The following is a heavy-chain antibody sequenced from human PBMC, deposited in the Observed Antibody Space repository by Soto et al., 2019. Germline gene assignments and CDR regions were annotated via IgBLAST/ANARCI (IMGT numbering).Heavy chain of an antibody. CDR1: GFSFGTFV. CDR2: ITDSGYTA. J-gene: IGHJ4*02. CDR3: AKNGQWLATPPEA. Sequence: EVQLLECGGASVQPGGSLRLSCAASGFSFGTFVMTWFRQAPGGGLERVSSITDSGYTASYAETVEGRFTVSRDNSKNILHLQMNDLRVEDTATYYCAKNGQWLATPPEAWGQGTLVTVSS. V-gene: IGHV3-23*01. D-gene: IGHD6-19*01.